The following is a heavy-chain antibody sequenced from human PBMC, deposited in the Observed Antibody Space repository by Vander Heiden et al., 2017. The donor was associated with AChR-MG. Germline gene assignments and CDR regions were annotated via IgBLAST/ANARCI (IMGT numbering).Heavy chain of an antibody. D-gene: IGHD3-22*01. V-gene: IGHV3-11*01. Sequence: QVQLVESRGGLVKPVGSLRPSCAASGFAFSDYYMGWIRQAPGKGLEWVSYISSSGSTIYYADSVKGRFTISRDNAKNSLYLQMNSLRAEDTAVYYCARDLAYYYDSSGYLRPRDYWGQGTLVTVSS. CDR1: GFAFSDYY. J-gene: IGHJ4*02. CDR2: ISSSGSTI. CDR3: ARDLAYYYDSSGYLRPRDY.